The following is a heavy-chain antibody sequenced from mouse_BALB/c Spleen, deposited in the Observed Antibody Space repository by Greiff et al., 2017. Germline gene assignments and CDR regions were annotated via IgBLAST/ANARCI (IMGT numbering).Heavy chain of an antibody. Sequence: VKLVESGPGLVAPSQSLSITCTVSGFSLTGYGVNWVRQPPGKGLEWLGMIWGDGSTDYNSALKSRLSISKDNSKSQVFLKMNSLQTDDTAGYYCARDDGDYDGRWFAYWGQGTLVTVSA. V-gene: IGHV2-6-7*01. CDR3: ARDDGDYDGRWFAY. CDR2: IWGDGST. D-gene: IGHD2-4*01. CDR1: GFSLTGYG. J-gene: IGHJ3*01.